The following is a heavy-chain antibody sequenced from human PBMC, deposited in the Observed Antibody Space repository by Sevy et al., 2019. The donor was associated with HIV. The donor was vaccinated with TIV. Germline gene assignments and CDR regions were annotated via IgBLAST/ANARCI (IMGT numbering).Heavy chain of an antibody. D-gene: IGHD1-26*01. V-gene: IGHV4-59*01. CDR3: AREGSGSYGNWFDP. J-gene: IGHJ5*02. CDR2: IYYSGST. CDR1: GDSIRSYY. Sequence: SETLSLTCTVSGDSIRSYYWSWIRQPPGKGLEWIGYIYYSGSTNYNPSLKSQVTISVDMSKIHFSLKLSSVTAADTAVYYCAREGSGSYGNWFDPWGQGTLVTVSS.